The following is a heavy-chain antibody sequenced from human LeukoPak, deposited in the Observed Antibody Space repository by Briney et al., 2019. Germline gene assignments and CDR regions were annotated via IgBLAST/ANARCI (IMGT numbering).Heavy chain of an antibody. CDR3: TRRYYYGSGSPPTNYYYYYMDV. D-gene: IGHD3-10*01. CDR1: GFTFNGSA. J-gene: IGHJ6*03. CDR2: IRSKANSYAT. Sequence: PGGSLRLSCAASGFTFNGSAMHWVRQASGKGLEWVGRIRSKANSYATAYAASVKGRFTISRDDSKNTAYLQMNSLKTEDTAVYYCTRRYYYGSGSPPTNYYYYYMDVWGKGTTVTVSS. V-gene: IGHV3-73*01.